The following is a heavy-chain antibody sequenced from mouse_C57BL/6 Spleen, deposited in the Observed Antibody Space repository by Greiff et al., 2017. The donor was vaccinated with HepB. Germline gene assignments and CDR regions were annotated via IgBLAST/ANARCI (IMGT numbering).Heavy chain of an antibody. CDR3: ARGYGYDYEYWYFDV. Sequence: EVMLVESGGGLVKPGGSLKLSCAASGFTFSSYAMSWVRQTPEKRLEWVATISDGGSYTYYPDNVKGRFTISRDNAKNNLYLQMSHLKSEDTAMYYCARGYGYDYEYWYFDVWGTGTTVTVSS. V-gene: IGHV5-4*03. CDR2: ISDGGSYT. D-gene: IGHD2-2*01. J-gene: IGHJ1*03. CDR1: GFTFSSYA.